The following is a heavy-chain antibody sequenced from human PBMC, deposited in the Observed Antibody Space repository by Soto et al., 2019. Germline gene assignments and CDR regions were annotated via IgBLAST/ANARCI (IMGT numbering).Heavy chain of an antibody. D-gene: IGHD6-13*01. Sequence: QVQLQESGPGLVNPSETLSLTCSVSGGSVSSYYCSWIRQPPGKGLEWIGYMYHIGSTSYNPSLKSRVTISVDTSKNQFSLKMSSVTAADTAVYYCARFSPLGEAAGGSFDYWGQGTLVTVSS. CDR1: GGSVSSYY. CDR3: ARFSPLGEAAGGSFDY. J-gene: IGHJ4*02. V-gene: IGHV4-59*02. CDR2: MYHIGST.